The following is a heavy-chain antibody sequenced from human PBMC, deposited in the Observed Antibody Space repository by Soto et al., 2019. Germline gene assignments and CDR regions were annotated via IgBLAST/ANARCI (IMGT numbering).Heavy chain of an antibody. J-gene: IGHJ4*02. CDR3: ARSRGGYFDY. D-gene: IGHD3-16*01. Sequence: SETLSHTCTVSGGSISSSSYYWGWIRQPPGKGLEWIGSIYYSGSTYYNPSLKSRVTISVDTSKNQFSLKLSSVTAADTAVYYCARSRGGYFDYWGQGTLVTVSS. CDR1: GGSISSSSYY. CDR2: IYYSGST. V-gene: IGHV4-39*07.